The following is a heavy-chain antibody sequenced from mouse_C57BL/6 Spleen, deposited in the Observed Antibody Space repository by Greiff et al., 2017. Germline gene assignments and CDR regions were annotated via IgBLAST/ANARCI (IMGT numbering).Heavy chain of an antibody. CDR2: INPTNGGT. CDR3: ARSPANWNYYAMGD. Sequence: EVKLQESGPELVKPGASVKMSCKASGYTFTDYNMHWVKQSHGKSLEWIGYINPTNGGTSYNQKFKGKATLTVNKSSSTAYMELRSLTSEDSAVYYCARSPANWNYYAMGDWGQGTSVTVAS. D-gene: IGHD4-1*01. CDR1: GYTFTDYN. V-gene: IGHV1-22*01. J-gene: IGHJ4*01.